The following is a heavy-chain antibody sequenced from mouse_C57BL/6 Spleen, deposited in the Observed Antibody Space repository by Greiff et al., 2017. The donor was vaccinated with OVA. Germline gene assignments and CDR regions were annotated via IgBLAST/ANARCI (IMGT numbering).Heavy chain of an antibody. CDR2: INPNNGGT. J-gene: IGHJ2*01. Sequence: EVQLQQSGPELVKPGASVKMSCKASGYTFTDYNMHWVKQSNGKSLEWIGYINPNNGGTSYNQKFKGKATLTVNKSSSTAYMELRSLTSEDSAVYYCARLRYDGYYFFDYWGQGTTLTVSS. CDR3: ARLRYDGYYFFDY. CDR1: GYTFTDYN. D-gene: IGHD2-3*01. V-gene: IGHV1-22*01.